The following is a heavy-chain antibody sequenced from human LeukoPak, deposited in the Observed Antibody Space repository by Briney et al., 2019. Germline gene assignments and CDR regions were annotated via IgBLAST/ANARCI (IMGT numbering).Heavy chain of an antibody. V-gene: IGHV5-51*01. CDR1: GSSFTNYW. CDR3: ARRRDLYSGSYYPFDY. Sequence: GESLQISCKGSGSSFTNYWIGWVRQMPGKGLEWMGIIYPSDSDTRYSPSFQGHVTISADKSISTAYLQWSSLKASDTAMYYCARRRDLYSGSYYPFDYWGQGTLVTVSS. CDR2: IYPSDSDT. D-gene: IGHD1-26*01. J-gene: IGHJ4*02.